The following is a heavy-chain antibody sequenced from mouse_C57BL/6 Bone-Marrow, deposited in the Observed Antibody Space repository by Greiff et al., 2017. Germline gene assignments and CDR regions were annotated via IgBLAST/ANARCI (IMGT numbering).Heavy chain of an antibody. CDR2: IWSGGGT. CDR3: ASYYDAMDY. V-gene: IGHV2-2*01. Sequence: QVQLQQSGPGLVQPSQSLSITCTVSGFSLTSYGVHWVRQSPGKGLEWLGVIWSGGGTDYNAAFISRLSISKDNSKSQVFFKMNSLQAYDTAIYYCASYYDAMDYWGQGTSVTGSS. J-gene: IGHJ4*01. CDR1: GFSLTSYG.